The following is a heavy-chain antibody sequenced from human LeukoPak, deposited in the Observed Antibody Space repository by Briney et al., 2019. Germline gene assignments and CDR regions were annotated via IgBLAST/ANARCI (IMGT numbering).Heavy chain of an antibody. CDR1: GFAFSKAW. Sequence: GGSLRLSCAASGFAFSKAWMTWVRQAPGKGLQWVGRTRSKSDGGTADYAAPAKGRFTISRDDLKNTLYLQMNSLKTEDTAVYYCTTGTGTTDYWGQGTLVTVSS. CDR2: TRSKSDGGTA. J-gene: IGHJ4*02. CDR3: TTGTGTTDY. V-gene: IGHV3-15*01. D-gene: IGHD1-1*01.